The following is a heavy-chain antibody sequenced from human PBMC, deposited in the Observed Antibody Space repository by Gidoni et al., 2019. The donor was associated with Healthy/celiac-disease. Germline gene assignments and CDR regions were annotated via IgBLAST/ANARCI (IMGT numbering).Heavy chain of an antibody. Sequence: QVQLQESGPGLVKPSETLSLTCTVSGGSISSYYWSWIRQPAGKGLEWIGRIYTSGSTNYNPSLKSRVTMSVDTSKNQFSLKLSSVTAADTAVYYCARDMEYYDFWSGFTPTTYGMDAWGQGTTVTVSS. CDR2: IYTSGST. D-gene: IGHD3-3*01. J-gene: IGHJ6*02. CDR1: GGSISSYY. V-gene: IGHV4-4*07. CDR3: ARDMEYYDFWSGFTPTTYGMDA.